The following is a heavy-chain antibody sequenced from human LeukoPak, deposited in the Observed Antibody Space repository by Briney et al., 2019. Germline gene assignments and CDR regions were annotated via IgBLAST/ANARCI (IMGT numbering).Heavy chain of an antibody. CDR3: ARDVEPDAFDF. D-gene: IGHD1-1*01. CDR1: GFTFSGYE. V-gene: IGHV3-48*03. J-gene: IGHJ3*01. Sequence: GGSLRLSCAASGFTFSGYEMNWVRQAPGKGLEWVSYISSRGTTVSYADSVKGRFTISRDNAKNSLYLQMNNLRADDTAVYYCARDVEPDAFDFWGHGTMVTVSS. CDR2: ISSRGTTV.